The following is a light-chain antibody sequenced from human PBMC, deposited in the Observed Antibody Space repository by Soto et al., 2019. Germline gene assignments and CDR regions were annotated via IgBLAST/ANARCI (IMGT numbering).Light chain of an antibody. Sequence: DVQITRCPSTLSASVGDRIPITCRASHDINSWLSWNQQKPGISPKLLIYAESNLENGVPSRFRGSGSGTEFTLTIRNLQPDDFATYYCQQYNNYSTVGQGTQVEIK. CDR1: HDINSW. CDR2: AES. V-gene: IGKV1-5*03. J-gene: IGKJ1*01. CDR3: QQYNNYST.